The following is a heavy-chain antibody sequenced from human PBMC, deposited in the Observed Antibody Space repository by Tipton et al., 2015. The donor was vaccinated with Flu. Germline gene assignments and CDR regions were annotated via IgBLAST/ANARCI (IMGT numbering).Heavy chain of an antibody. CDR1: GYSISSGYY. Sequence: TLSLTCIVSGYSISSGYYWSWIRQPPGKGLEWIGYIYYSGSTIYNPSLKSRVTISVDTSKNQFSLNLSSVTAADTAVYYCARHGCGGGSCPFQHWGLGTLVTVSP. V-gene: IGHV4-59*08. CDR3: ARHGCGGGSCPFQH. D-gene: IGHD2-15*01. J-gene: IGHJ1*01. CDR2: IYYSGST.